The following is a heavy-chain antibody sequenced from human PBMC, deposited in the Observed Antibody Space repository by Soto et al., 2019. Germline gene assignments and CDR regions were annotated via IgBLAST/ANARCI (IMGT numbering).Heavy chain of an antibody. CDR3: AKGGGDYAFSDYYYYMDV. J-gene: IGHJ6*03. CDR2: ISYDGSNK. D-gene: IGHD2-21*02. V-gene: IGHV3-30*18. CDR1: GFTFSSYG. Sequence: PGRSMRLPCAASGFTFSSYGMHRVRQAPGKGLEWVAVISYDGSNKYYADSVKGRFTISRDNSKNTLYLQMNSLRAEDTAVYYCAKGGGDYAFSDYYYYMDVWGKGTTVTVSS.